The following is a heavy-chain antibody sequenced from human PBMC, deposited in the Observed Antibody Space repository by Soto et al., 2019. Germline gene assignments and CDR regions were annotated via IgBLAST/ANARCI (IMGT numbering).Heavy chain of an antibody. CDR2: ISSSGSTI. V-gene: IGHV3-48*03. CDR1: GFTFSSYE. Sequence: GGSLRLSCGASGFTFSSYEMNWVRQAPGKGLEWVSYISSSGSTIYYADSVKGRFTISRDNAKNSLYLQMNSLRAEDTAVYYCARDPEVSSRGHYAHPQYYFDYRGQATLLTV. D-gene: IGHD3-22*01. J-gene: IGHJ4*02. CDR3: ARDPEVSSRGHYAHPQYYFDY.